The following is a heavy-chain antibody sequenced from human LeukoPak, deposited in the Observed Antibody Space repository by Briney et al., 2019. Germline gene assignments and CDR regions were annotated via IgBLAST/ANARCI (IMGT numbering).Heavy chain of an antibody. V-gene: IGHV4-31*03. CDR1: GGSISSGGHY. J-gene: IGHJ4*02. CDR3: ARDVTGTNFFDN. D-gene: IGHD1-7*01. Sequence: PSETLSLTCTVSGGSISSGGHYWSWIRQHPGKGLEWIGYIYDSGSTCYNPSLRSRITISVDTSKNQFSLKLSSVTAADTAVYYCARDVTGTNFFDNWGQGTLVTVSS. CDR2: IYDSGST.